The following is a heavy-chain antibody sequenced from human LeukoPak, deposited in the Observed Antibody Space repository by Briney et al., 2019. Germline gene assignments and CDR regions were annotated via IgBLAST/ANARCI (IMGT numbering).Heavy chain of an antibody. J-gene: IGHJ1*01. CDR1: GFTFSSYS. Sequence: GGSLRLSCAASGFTFSSYSMNWVRQAPGKGLEWVSSISSSSSYIYYADSVKGRFTISRDNAKNSLYLQMNSLRAEDTAVYYCARDRFSLYYYDSSGYYRGYFQHWGQGTWSPSPQ. V-gene: IGHV3-21*01. D-gene: IGHD3-22*01. CDR2: ISSSSSYI. CDR3: ARDRFSLYYYDSSGYYRGYFQH.